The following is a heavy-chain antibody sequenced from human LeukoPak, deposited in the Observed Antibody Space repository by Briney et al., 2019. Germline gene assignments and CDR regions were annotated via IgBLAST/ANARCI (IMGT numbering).Heavy chain of an antibody. Sequence: GGSLRLSCAASGFTFSSYAMSWVRQAPGKGLEWVSAISGSGGSTYYADSVKGRFTISRDNSKNTLYLQMNSLRAEDTAVYYCARLPRSSGWSCFDYWGQGTLVTVSS. CDR1: GFTFSSYA. J-gene: IGHJ4*02. D-gene: IGHD6-19*01. CDR2: ISGSGGST. CDR3: ARLPRSSGWSCFDY. V-gene: IGHV3-23*01.